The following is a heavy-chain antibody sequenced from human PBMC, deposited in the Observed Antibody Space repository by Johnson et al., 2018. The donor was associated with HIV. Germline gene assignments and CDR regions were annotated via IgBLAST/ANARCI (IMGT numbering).Heavy chain of an antibody. CDR2: ISSSDSTI. CDR1: GFTFSDYY. CDR3: TRLGTEWELSSGSDTFDI. V-gene: IGHV3-11*01. Sequence: QVQLVESGGGLVKPGGSLRLSCVASGFTFSDYYMSWIRQAPGKVLEWISYISSSDSTIYSADSVQGRFTISRDNTKKSLYLQMNSLKTEDTAVYYCTRLGTEWELSSGSDTFDIWGQGTMVTVSS. D-gene: IGHD3-16*02. J-gene: IGHJ3*02.